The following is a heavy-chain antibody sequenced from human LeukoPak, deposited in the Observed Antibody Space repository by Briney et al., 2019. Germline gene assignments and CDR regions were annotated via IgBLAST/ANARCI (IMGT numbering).Heavy chain of an antibody. V-gene: IGHV4-34*01. CDR1: GGSFSGYY. J-gene: IGHJ4*02. Sequence: PSETLSLTCAVYGGSFSGYYWSWIRQPPGKGLEWIGEINHSGSTNYNPSLKSRVTISVDTSKNQFSLKLSSVTAADTAVYYCARGRYGDYPFWGQGTLVTVSS. CDR3: ARGRYGDYPF. D-gene: IGHD4-17*01. CDR2: INHSGST.